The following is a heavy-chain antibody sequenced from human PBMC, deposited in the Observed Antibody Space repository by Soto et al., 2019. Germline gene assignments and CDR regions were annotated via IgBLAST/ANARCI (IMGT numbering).Heavy chain of an antibody. CDR2: INTAGSTK. Sequence: GGSLRLSCAASGFTFSNFEMHWVRQAPGKGLEWVSYINTAGSTKYYAESVKGRFTISRDNARNSLFLQMNSLRAEDTAVYYCARAECSSPDCLTAYYSYGLDVWGQGSTVTVSS. V-gene: IGHV3-48*03. D-gene: IGHD3-9*01. CDR3: ARAECSSPDCLTAYYSYGLDV. J-gene: IGHJ6*02. CDR1: GFTFSNFE.